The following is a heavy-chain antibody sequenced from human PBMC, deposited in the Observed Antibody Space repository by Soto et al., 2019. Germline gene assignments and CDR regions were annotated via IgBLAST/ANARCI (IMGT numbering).Heavy chain of an antibody. Sequence: QRISYKGSGDRCTNYSIGRVRKINGKGLQWMGIIEPGDSGTTYSPSFQGQVTMSVDKSISTAYLQWRSLKASDTAMYYCATEAAIFGVAHFDNWGQGALVTVSS. CDR1: GDRCTNYS. CDR2: IEPGDSGT. V-gene: IGHV5-51*01. CDR3: ATEAAIFGVAHFDN. D-gene: IGHD3-3*01. J-gene: IGHJ4*02.